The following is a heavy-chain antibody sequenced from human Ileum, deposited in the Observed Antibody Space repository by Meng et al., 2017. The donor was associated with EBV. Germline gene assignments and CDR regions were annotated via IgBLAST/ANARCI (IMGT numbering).Heavy chain of an antibody. CDR3: ALRPRQLLRGWFDS. J-gene: IGHJ5*01. D-gene: IGHD6-13*01. V-gene: IGHV2-5*01. Sequence: QITLNETAPPVVNPTQTRTLTCTFSGFSLSTSGVGVGWIRQPPGKALEWLAMIYGQGDKHYSPSLTSRLTITKDTSKNQVVLTMTNMDSVDTATYYCALRPRQLLRGWFDSWGQGALVTVSS. CDR1: GFSLSTSGVG. CDR2: IYGQGDK.